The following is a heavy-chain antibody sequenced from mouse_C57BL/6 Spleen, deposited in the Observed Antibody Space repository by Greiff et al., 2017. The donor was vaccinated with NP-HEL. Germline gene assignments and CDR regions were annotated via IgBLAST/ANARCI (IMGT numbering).Heavy chain of an antibody. V-gene: IGHV1-9*01. Sequence: VQRVESGAELMKPGASVKLSCKATGYTFTGYWIEWVKQRPGHGLEWIGEILPGSGSTNYNEKFKGKATFTADTSSNTAYMQLSSLTTEDSAIYYCAREGDFYYGSRWYFDVWGTGTTVTVSS. CDR1: GYTFTGYW. D-gene: IGHD1-1*01. CDR2: ILPGSGST. J-gene: IGHJ1*03. CDR3: AREGDFYYGSRWYFDV.